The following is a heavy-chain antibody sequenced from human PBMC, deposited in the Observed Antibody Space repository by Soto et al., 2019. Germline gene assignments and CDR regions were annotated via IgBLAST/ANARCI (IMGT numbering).Heavy chain of an antibody. D-gene: IGHD6-13*01. V-gene: IGHV4-39*07. CDR1: GGSISSSSYY. CDR3: AGYSSSWHAFDI. CDR2: IYYSGST. J-gene: IGHJ3*02. Sequence: SETLSLTCTVSGGSISSSSYYWGWIRQPPGKGLEWIGSIYYSGSTYYNPSLKSRVTISVDTSKNQFSLKLSSVTAADTAVYYCAGYSSSWHAFDIWGQGTMVTVSS.